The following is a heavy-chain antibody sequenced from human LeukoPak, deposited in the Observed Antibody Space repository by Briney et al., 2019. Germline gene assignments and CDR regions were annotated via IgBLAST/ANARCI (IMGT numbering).Heavy chain of an antibody. V-gene: IGHV3-48*01. CDR2: ISSSSSTI. CDR3: ARVGSRADYGDSRYYYYYYGMDV. Sequence: GGSLRLSCAASGFTFSSYSMNWVRQAPGKGLEWVSYISSSSSTIYYADSVKGRFTISRDNAKNSLYLQMNSLRAEDTAVYYCARVGSRADYGDSRYYYYYYGMDVWGQGTTVTASS. J-gene: IGHJ6*02. D-gene: IGHD4-17*01. CDR1: GFTFSSYS.